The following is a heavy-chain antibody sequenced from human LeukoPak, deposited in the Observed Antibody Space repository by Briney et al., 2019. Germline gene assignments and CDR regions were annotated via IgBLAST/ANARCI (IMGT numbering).Heavy chain of an antibody. CDR3: ARMRIIRGVITKADAFDI. J-gene: IGHJ3*02. Sequence: ASVKVSCKASGYTFTSYGISWVRQAPGQGLEWMGWISAYNGNTNYAQKLQGRVTMTTDTSTSTAYMELRSLRSDDTAVYYCARMRIIRGVITKADAFDIWGQGTMVTVSS. V-gene: IGHV1-18*01. CDR2: ISAYNGNT. D-gene: IGHD3-10*01. CDR1: GYTFTSYG.